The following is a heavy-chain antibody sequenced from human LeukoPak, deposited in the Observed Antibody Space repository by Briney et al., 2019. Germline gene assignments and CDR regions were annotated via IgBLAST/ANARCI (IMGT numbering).Heavy chain of an antibody. D-gene: IGHD1-1*01. CDR1: GFTFSSYE. CDR2: ISNSGNTI. V-gene: IGHV3-48*03. Sequence: EGSLRLSCAASGFTFSSYEMNWVRQAPGRGLEWVSYISNSGNTIFYADSVKGRFTISRDNGKNSLYLQMNSLRAEDTAVYYCARVFSNPTGNDYWGQGTLVTVSS. CDR3: ARVFSNPTGNDY. J-gene: IGHJ4*02.